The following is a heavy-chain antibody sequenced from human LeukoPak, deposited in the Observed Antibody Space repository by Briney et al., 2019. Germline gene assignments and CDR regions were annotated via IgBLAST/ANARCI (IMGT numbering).Heavy chain of an antibody. CDR1: VYTFTSCD. D-gene: IGHD6-19*01. Sequence: ASVTVSCKASVYTFTSCDINWVRQAPGQGLEWMGWMNPNSGNTGYVQSFQGRITMTRDISIGTAYMELSNLTSEDTAIYYCTRGSSGRRDNWGQGTLVTVSA. CDR3: TRGSSGRRDN. V-gene: IGHV1-8*01. J-gene: IGHJ4*02. CDR2: MNPNSGNT.